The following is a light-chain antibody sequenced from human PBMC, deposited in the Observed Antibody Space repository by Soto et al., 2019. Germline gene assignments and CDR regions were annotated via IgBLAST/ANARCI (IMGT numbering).Light chain of an antibody. CDR3: TSYTGSNFYG. CDR1: SSDVGGYNF. Sequence: QSALTQPPSASGSPGQSVTISCTGTSSDVGGYNFVSWYQQHPGEAPKLIIYEATKRPSGVPDRFSGSKSGNTASLTVSGLHAEDEADYYCTSYTGSNFYGFGGETKVPV. J-gene: IGLJ1*01. CDR2: EAT. V-gene: IGLV2-8*01.